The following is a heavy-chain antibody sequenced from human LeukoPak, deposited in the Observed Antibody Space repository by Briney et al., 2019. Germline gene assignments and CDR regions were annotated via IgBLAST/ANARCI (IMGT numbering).Heavy chain of an antibody. CDR3: ARGHVVVVAATWIQLPEYFDY. J-gene: IGHJ4*02. Sequence: GASVKVSCKASGYTFTSYAITWVRQAPGQGLEWMGWISVYSGNTHYAQKLQGRVTMTTDTSTTTAYMELRSLRSDDTAVYYCARGHVVVVAATWIQLPEYFDYWGQGTLVTVSS. V-gene: IGHV1-18*01. D-gene: IGHD2-15*01. CDR1: GYTFTSYA. CDR2: ISVYSGNT.